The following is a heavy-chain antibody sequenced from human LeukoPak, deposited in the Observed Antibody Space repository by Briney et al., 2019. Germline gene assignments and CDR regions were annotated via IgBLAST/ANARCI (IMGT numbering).Heavy chain of an antibody. CDR1: GFTFSDYW. CDR3: ARDIEAFDI. CDR2: IKRDGSEE. V-gene: IGHV3-7*01. Sequence: PGGSVRLSCAASGFTFSDYWMSWVRQAPGKGLEWVANIKRDGSEEYYVDSVKGRFTISRDNAKKSVSLQMNSLRAEDTAMYYCARDIEAFDIWGQGTMVTVFS. J-gene: IGHJ3*02. D-gene: IGHD3-16*02.